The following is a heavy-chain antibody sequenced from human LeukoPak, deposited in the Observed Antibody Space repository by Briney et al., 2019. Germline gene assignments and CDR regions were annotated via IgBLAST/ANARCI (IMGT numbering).Heavy chain of an antibody. V-gene: IGHV1-18*01. CDR2: IGAYNGNT. Sequence: ASVKVSCKASGYTFTSYGISWVRQAPGQGLEWMGWIGAYNGNTNYAQKLQGRVTMTTDTSTSTAYMALRSLRTDDTAVYYGARGIAVAAEFDYWGQGTLVTVSP. CDR1: GYTFTSYG. D-gene: IGHD6-19*01. CDR3: ARGIAVAAEFDY. J-gene: IGHJ4*02.